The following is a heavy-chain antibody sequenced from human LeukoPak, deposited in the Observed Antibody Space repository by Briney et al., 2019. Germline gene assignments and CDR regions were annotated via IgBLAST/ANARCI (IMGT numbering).Heavy chain of an antibody. CDR1: GFTFDDYA. CDR2: ISWNSGSI. V-gene: IGHV3-9*03. CDR3: AKDLGYSGYGLDY. D-gene: IGHD5-12*01. Sequence: GGSLRLSCAASGFTFDDYAMHGVRQAPGKGLEGVSGISWNSGSIGYADSVKGRFTISRDNAKNSLYLQMNSLRAEDMALYYCAKDLGYSGYGLDYWGQGTLVTVSS. J-gene: IGHJ4*02.